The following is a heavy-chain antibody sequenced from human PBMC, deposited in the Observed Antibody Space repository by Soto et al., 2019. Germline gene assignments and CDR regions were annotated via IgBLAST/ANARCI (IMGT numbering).Heavy chain of an antibody. V-gene: IGHV3-48*03. CDR1: VFTFSSYE. CDR2: ISSIGSTI. Sequence: PGGALRLSGAASVFTFSSYEMNWVRQAPGKGLEWVSYISSIGSTIYYADSVKGRFTISRDNAKNSLYLQMNSLRAEDTAVYYCARGGGIGGATREAFDIWGQGTMVTVS. J-gene: IGHJ3*02. CDR3: ARGGGIGGATREAFDI. D-gene: IGHD3-16*01.